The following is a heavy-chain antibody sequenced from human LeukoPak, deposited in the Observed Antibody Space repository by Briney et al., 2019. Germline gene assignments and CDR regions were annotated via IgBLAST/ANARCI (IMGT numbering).Heavy chain of an antibody. CDR3: ARDHYYDSSGYTYNWFDP. CDR1: GFTFSSYG. J-gene: IGHJ5*02. CDR2: IGYDGSNK. D-gene: IGHD3-22*01. V-gene: IGHV3-33*01. Sequence: PGGSLRLSCAASGFTFSSYGMHWVRQAQGKGLEWVAVIGYDGSNKYYADSVKGRFTISSDNSKNTLYLQMNSLRAEDTAVYYCARDHYYDSSGYTYNWFDPWGQGTLVTVSS.